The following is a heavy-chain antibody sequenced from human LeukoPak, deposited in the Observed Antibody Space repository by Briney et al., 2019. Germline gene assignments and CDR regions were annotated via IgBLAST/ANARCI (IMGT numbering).Heavy chain of an antibody. V-gene: IGHV4-34*01. CDR3: TRMTTGHDY. CDR1: GVSFDDYY. J-gene: IGHJ4*02. CDR2: INHSGYT. D-gene: IGHD4-17*01. Sequence: SETLSLTCAVSGVSFDDYYWAWVRQTPGKGLEWIGEINHSGYTNDSPSLKSRVTLSIDTSRRQFSLNLRSVTVADAGIYYCTRMTTGHDYWGQGTLVTVSS.